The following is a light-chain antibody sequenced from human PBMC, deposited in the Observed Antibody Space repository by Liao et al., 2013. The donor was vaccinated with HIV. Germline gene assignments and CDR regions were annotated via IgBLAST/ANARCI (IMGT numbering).Light chain of an antibody. CDR3: QAWDSTSTWKV. Sequence: SYELTQPPSVSVSPGQTASITCSGDKLGDKYACWYQQKPGQSPVLVIYQNSKRPSGILERFSGSNSGNTATLTISGTQAMDEADYYCQAWDSTSTWKVFGTGTKVTVL. J-gene: IGLJ1*01. CDR2: QNS. CDR1: KLGDKY. V-gene: IGLV3-1*01.